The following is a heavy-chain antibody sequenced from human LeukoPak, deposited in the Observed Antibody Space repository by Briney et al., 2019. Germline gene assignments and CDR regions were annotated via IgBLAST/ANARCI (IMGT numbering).Heavy chain of an antibody. Sequence: GGSLRLSCAASGFTFDDYAMHWVRQAPGKGLEWVSLISGDGGSTYYAVSVKGRFTISRDNSKNSLYLQMKSRRTEDTALYYCAKEKGGSSSMSNAFDIWGQGTMVTVSS. D-gene: IGHD6-6*01. V-gene: IGHV3-43*02. CDR3: AKEKGGSSSMSNAFDI. CDR1: GFTFDDYA. CDR2: ISGDGGST. J-gene: IGHJ3*02.